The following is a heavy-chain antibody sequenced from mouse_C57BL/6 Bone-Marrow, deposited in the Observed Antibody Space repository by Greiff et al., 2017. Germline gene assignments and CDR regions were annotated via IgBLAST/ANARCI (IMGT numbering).Heavy chain of an antibody. CDR2: ISYDGSN. D-gene: IGHD2-1*01. V-gene: IGHV3-6*01. Sequence: EVKLVESGPGLVKPSQSLSLTCSVTGYSITSGYYWNWIRQFPGNKLEWMGYISYDGSNNYNPSLKNRISITRDTSKNQFFLKLNSVTTEDTATYYCARAGLLIRDYAMDYWGQGTSVTVSS. CDR3: ARAGLLIRDYAMDY. CDR1: GYSITSGYY. J-gene: IGHJ4*01.